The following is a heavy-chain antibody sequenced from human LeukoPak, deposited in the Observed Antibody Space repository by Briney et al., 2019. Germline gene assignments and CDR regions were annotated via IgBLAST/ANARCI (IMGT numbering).Heavy chain of an antibody. CDR3: ARDGVTTSPLDAFDI. V-gene: IGHV1-46*01. D-gene: IGHD4-17*01. CDR1: GYTFTSYY. J-gene: IGHJ3*02. Sequence: ASVKVSCKASGYTFTSYYMHWVRQAPGQGLEWMGIINPSGGSTSYAQKFQGRVTMTRDTSTSTVYMELSSLRSEDTAVYYCARDGVTTSPLDAFDIWGQGTMVTVSS. CDR2: INPSGGST.